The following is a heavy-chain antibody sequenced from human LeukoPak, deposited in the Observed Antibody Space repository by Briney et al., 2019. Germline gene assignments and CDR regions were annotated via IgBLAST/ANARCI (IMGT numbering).Heavy chain of an antibody. Sequence: SETLSLTCTVSGGSISTSSYCWGWIRQPPGKGLEWIGSISYSGTTYYNPSLKSRVTISVDTSNNQFSLRLTSVTAADTAVYFCARHPSSAWHADYWGHGTLVTVSS. CDR3: ARHPSSAWHADY. CDR2: ISYSGTT. CDR1: GGSISTSSYC. J-gene: IGHJ4*01. V-gene: IGHV4-39*01. D-gene: IGHD6-25*01.